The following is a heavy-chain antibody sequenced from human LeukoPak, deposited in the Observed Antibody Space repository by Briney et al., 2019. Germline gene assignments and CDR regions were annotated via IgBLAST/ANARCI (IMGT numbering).Heavy chain of an antibody. V-gene: IGHV4-31*03. D-gene: IGHD1-26*01. Sequence: SQTPSLTCTVSGGSISSGGYYWSWIRQHPGKSLEWIGYIYYSGSTYYNPSLKSRVTISVDTSKNQFSLKLSSVTAADTAVYYCARGALVGATTMDFFDYWGQGTLVTVSS. CDR3: ARGALVGATTMDFFDY. CDR1: GGSISSGGYY. CDR2: IYYSGST. J-gene: IGHJ4*02.